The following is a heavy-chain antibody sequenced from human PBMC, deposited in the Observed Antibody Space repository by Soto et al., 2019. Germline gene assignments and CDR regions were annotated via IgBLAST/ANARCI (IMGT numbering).Heavy chain of an antibody. CDR3: ARDGNYCSGGSCYRRGVNWFDP. D-gene: IGHD2-15*01. Sequence: SVKASCKASGGTFSSYAISWVRQAPGQGLEWMGGIIPIFGTANYAQKFQGRVTITADESTSTAYMELSSLRSEDTAVYYCARDGNYCSGGSCYRRGVNWFDPWGQGTLVTAPQ. CDR1: GGTFSSYA. V-gene: IGHV1-69*13. J-gene: IGHJ5*02. CDR2: IIPIFGTA.